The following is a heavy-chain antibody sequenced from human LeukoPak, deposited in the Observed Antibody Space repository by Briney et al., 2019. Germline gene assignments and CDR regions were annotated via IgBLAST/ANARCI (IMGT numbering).Heavy chain of an antibody. D-gene: IGHD3-22*01. CDR3: ARASSFDENTRYDLSWFGP. CDR2: INHSGNT. J-gene: IGHJ5*02. Sequence: SETLSLTCAVYGGSLSGFYWSWIRQAPGKGLEWIGEINHSGNTSYNPSLKSRVTISVDTSKNQVSLKLPSVTAADTAVYYCARASSFDENTRYDLSWFGPWGQGTLVTVSS. CDR1: GGSLSGFY. V-gene: IGHV4-34*01.